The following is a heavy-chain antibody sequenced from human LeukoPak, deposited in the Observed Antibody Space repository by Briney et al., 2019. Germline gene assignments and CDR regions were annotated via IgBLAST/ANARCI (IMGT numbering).Heavy chain of an antibody. Sequence: QTGGSLRLSCAASGFTFSSYGLSWVRQAPGKGLEWVSAISGSGGSTYYADSVKGRFTISRDNSKNTLYLQTNSLRAEDTAVYYCAKSLESTNYYYHMDVWGKGTTVTISS. V-gene: IGHV3-23*01. CDR3: AKSLESTNYYYHMDV. D-gene: IGHD2-2*01. CDR2: ISGSGGST. J-gene: IGHJ6*03. CDR1: GFTFSSYG.